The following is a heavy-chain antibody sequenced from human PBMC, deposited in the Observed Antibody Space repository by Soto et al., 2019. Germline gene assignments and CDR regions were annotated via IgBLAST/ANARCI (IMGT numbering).Heavy chain of an antibody. CDR2: ISSSSSYI. J-gene: IGHJ6*02. D-gene: IGHD2-2*01. Sequence: GGSLRLSCAASGFTFSSYSMNWVRQAPGKGLEWVSSISSSSSYIYYADSVKGRFTISRDNAKNSLYLQMNSLRAEDTAVYYCARHSQYQLPDEDCYYRMDVWGQGTTVTVSS. CDR3: ARHSQYQLPDEDCYYRMDV. CDR1: GFTFSSYS. V-gene: IGHV3-21*01.